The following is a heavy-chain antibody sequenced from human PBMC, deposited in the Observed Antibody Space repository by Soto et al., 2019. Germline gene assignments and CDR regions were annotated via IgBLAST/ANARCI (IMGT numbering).Heavy chain of an antibody. Sequence: GGSLRFSCAASGFTFSTYGMHWVRQAPGKGLEWVAVISYDGSNKYYGDSVKGRFTISRDNSKNTVYVQMNSLRAEDTAVYYCAKDQSVLQFDSSGYYSYFYGMDVWGHGTTVTVSS. J-gene: IGHJ6*02. CDR3: AKDQSVLQFDSSGYYSYFYGMDV. V-gene: IGHV3-30*18. CDR2: ISYDGSNK. D-gene: IGHD3-22*01. CDR1: GFTFSTYG.